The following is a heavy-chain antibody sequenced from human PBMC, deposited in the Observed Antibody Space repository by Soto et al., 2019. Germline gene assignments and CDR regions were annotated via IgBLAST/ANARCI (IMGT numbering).Heavy chain of an antibody. J-gene: IGHJ4*02. V-gene: IGHV3-23*01. Sequence: GGSPRLSCAASGFTFSSYSMSWVRQAPGKGLEWVSAIGGSGRTTYYADSVRGRFTISRDNSKNTLFLQMNSLRADDTAVYYCAKAGYGISTEVVVSILDYWGQGALVTVLL. CDR1: GFTFSSYS. CDR3: AKAGYGISTEVVVSILDY. D-gene: IGHD3-22*01. CDR2: IGGSGRTT.